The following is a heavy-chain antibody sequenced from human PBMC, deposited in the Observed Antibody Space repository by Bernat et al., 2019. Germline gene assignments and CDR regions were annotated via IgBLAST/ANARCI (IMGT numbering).Heavy chain of an antibody. Sequence: EVQLVESGGGLVQPGGSLRLSCVASGFTFSSSWMHWVRQTPGKGLVWVSRINSDGSITNYADSVEGRFTISRDNDKNSLYLQMNSLRAEDTAVYYCARDAGYCSTTRCYSDAFDIWGQGTLVTVSS. CDR3: ARDAGYCSTTRCYSDAFDI. V-gene: IGHV3-74*01. J-gene: IGHJ3*02. CDR2: INSDGSIT. CDR1: GFTFSSSW. D-gene: IGHD2-2*03.